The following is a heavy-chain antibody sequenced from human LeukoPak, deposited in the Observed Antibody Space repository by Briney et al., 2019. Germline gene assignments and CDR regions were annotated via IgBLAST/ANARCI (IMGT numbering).Heavy chain of an antibody. CDR2: MNPNSGNT. V-gene: IGHV1-8*02. Sequence: GASVKVSCTASGYTFTVFYIHWVRQAPGQGLEWMGWMNPNSGNTGYAQKFQGRVTMTRNTSISTAYMELSSLRSEDTAVYYCARGRGSGHKENWFDPWGQGTLVTVSS. CDR1: GYTFTVFY. CDR3: ARGRGSGHKENWFDP. D-gene: IGHD6-19*01. J-gene: IGHJ5*02.